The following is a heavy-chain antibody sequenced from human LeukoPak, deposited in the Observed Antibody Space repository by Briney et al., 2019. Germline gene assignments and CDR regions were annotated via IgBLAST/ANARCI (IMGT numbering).Heavy chain of an antibody. Sequence: GGSLRLPCSPSGITFSSYAMHWVRQAPGKGLEYVSAISSNGGSTYYADSVKGRFTISRDNSKNTLYLQMSSLRAEDTAVYYCVKTATFPYYFDYWGQGTLVTVSS. CDR3: VKTATFPYYFDY. V-gene: IGHV3-64D*06. CDR2: ISSNGGST. J-gene: IGHJ4*02. CDR1: GITFSSYA. D-gene: IGHD3-16*01.